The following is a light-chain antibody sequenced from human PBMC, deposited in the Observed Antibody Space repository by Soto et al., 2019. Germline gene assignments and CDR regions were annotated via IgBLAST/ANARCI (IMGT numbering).Light chain of an antibody. J-gene: IGLJ3*02. Sequence: QSVLTQPPSVSAAPGQTVTISCSGSNSNIGGNYVSWYQQLPGAAPKLLIYDNTKRPSGIPGRFFGSKSDTSATLGVAGLQTGDEADYFCATWDTSLSAVVFGGGTKLTVL. CDR3: ATWDTSLSAVV. CDR1: NSNIGGNY. CDR2: DNT. V-gene: IGLV1-51*01.